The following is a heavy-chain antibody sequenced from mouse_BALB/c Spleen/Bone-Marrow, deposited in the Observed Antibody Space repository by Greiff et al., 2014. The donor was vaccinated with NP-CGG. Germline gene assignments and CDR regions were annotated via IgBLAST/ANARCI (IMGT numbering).Heavy chain of an antibody. CDR3: ARLGDYSYFDY. J-gene: IGHJ2*01. V-gene: IGHV5-12*02. D-gene: IGHD1-1*01. Sequence: KISCATSGFSFSDYYMHWVRQTPEKRLEWVAYISDSGGSSYYPDTVKGRFTISRDNAKNTLYLQISRLKSEDTAMYYCARLGDYSYFDYWGQGTTLTVSS. CDR1: GFSFSDYY. CDR2: ISDSGGSS.